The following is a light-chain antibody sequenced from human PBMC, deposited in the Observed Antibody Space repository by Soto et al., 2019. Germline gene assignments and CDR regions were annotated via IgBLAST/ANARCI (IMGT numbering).Light chain of an antibody. CDR2: AAS. J-gene: IGKJ3*01. CDR3: QKYNSASFT. Sequence: DIQMTQSPSSLSASVGDRVTITCRASQGISNYLAWYQQRPGKVPKLLLYAASTFHSGVPSRFSGRGSGTDFTLTISSLQTEDVATYYCQKYNSASFTFGPGNKVDIK. V-gene: IGKV1-27*01. CDR1: QGISNY.